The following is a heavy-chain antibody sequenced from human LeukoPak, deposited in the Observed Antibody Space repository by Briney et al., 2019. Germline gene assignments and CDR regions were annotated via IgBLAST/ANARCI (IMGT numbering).Heavy chain of an antibody. V-gene: IGHV1-18*01. CDR3: ARDHPFYDPNDY. Sequence: VASMKVSCKASGYTFTSYGISWVRQAPGQGLEWMGWISAYNGNTNYAQKLQGRVTMTTDTSTSTAYMELRSLRSDDTAVYYCARDHPFYDPNDYWGQGTLVTVSS. D-gene: IGHD3-3*01. J-gene: IGHJ4*02. CDR2: ISAYNGNT. CDR1: GYTFTSYG.